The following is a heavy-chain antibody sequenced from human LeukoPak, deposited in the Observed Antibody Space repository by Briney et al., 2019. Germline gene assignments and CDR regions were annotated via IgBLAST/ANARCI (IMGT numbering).Heavy chain of an antibody. D-gene: IGHD6-6*01. J-gene: IGHJ4*02. CDR3: ARGAPYSSSPVGFDY. Sequence: SQTLSLTCTVSGGSISGSYYWSWVRQPAGRGLEWIGRIYTSGKPTYNPSLKSRVIISVDMSKNQFSLKLSSMTAADTAVYFCARGAPYSSSPVGFDYWGQGTLVTVSS. CDR2: IYTSGKP. CDR1: GGSISGSYY. V-gene: IGHV4-61*02.